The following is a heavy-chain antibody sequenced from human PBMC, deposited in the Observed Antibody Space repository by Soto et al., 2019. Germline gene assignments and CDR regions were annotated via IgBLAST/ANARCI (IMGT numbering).Heavy chain of an antibody. CDR3: ARDTRGYPAPLDY. CDR2: ISSTSTYI. D-gene: IGHD3-16*02. Sequence: PGGSLTLSCAASGFTFSSYSMNWVRQAPGKGLEWVSFISSTSTYIYYADSMKGRFTISRDNAKNSLYLQMNSLRAEDTAVYYCARDTRGYPAPLDYWGQGTLVTVSS. J-gene: IGHJ4*02. V-gene: IGHV3-21*01. CDR1: GFTFSSYS.